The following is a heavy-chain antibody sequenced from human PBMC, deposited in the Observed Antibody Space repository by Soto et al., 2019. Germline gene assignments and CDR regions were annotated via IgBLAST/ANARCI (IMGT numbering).Heavy chain of an antibody. CDR1: GGSISSGGYY. Sequence: SETLSLTCTVSGGSISSGGYYWSWIRQHPGKGLDWIGYIYYSGSTNYNPSLKSRVTISVDTSKNQFSLKLSSVTAADTAVYYCAREGVSSSWYNYYGMDVWGQGTTVTVSS. CDR2: IYYSGST. V-gene: IGHV4-61*08. CDR3: AREGVSSSWYNYYGMDV. D-gene: IGHD6-13*01. J-gene: IGHJ6*02.